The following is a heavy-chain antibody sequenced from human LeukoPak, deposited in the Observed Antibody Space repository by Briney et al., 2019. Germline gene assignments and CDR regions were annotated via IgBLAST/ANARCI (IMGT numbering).Heavy chain of an antibody. D-gene: IGHD2-21*02. Sequence: GGSLRLSCAASGFTFSSYGMHWVRQAPGKGLEWVAVISYDGSNKYYADSVKGRFTISRDNSKNTLYLQMNSLRAEDTAVYYCARALPRLGFGIVVVTAELVYYYYGTDVWGQGTTVTVSS. V-gene: IGHV3-30*03. CDR3: ARALPRLGFGIVVVTAELVYYYYGTDV. CDR1: GFTFSSYG. J-gene: IGHJ6*02. CDR2: ISYDGSNK.